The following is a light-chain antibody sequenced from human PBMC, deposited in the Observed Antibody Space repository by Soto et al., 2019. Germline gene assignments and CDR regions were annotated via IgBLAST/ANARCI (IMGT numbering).Light chain of an antibody. CDR3: TSYAGSNNVV. V-gene: IGLV2-8*01. CDR2: EVT. CDR1: SSDVGYYNY. Sequence: QSALTQPPSASGSPGQSVTISCTGTSSDVGYYNYVSWYQQHPGKAPKLMIYEVTNRPSGVPDRFSGSKSGNTASLTVSGLQAEDEADYYCTSYAGSNNVVFGGGTKLTVL. J-gene: IGLJ2*01.